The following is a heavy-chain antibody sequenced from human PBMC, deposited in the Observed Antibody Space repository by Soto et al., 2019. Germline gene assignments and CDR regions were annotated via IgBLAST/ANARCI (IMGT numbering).Heavy chain of an antibody. V-gene: IGHV1-2*02. Sequence: QVQLVQSGAEVKKPGASVKVSCKASGYTFTGYYMHWVRLAPGQGLEWMGWINPNSGGTNYAQKFQGRVTMTRDTSISTAYMELSRLRSDDTAVYYCARSPYYDFWSGYYGVYGMDVWGQGTTVTVSS. D-gene: IGHD3-3*01. CDR2: INPNSGGT. CDR1: GYTFTGYY. CDR3: ARSPYYDFWSGYYGVYGMDV. J-gene: IGHJ6*02.